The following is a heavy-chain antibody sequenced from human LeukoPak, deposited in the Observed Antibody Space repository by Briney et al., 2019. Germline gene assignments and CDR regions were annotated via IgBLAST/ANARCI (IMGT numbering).Heavy chain of an antibody. CDR3: ARAPVLLWFGGRLDY. CDR2: IYYSGST. J-gene: IGHJ4*02. D-gene: IGHD3-10*01. Sequence: SETLSLTCTVSGGSISSSSYYWGWIRQPPGKGLEWIGSIYYSGSTYYNPSLKSRVTISVDTSKNQFSLKLSSVTAADTAVYYCARAPVLLWFGGRLDYWGRGTLVTVSS. V-gene: IGHV4-39*07. CDR1: GGSISSSSYY.